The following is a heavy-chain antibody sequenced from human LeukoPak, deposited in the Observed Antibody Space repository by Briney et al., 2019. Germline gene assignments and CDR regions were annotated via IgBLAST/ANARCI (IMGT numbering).Heavy chain of an antibody. CDR3: ARRKSDYDFWSAYYPTGMDV. CDR1: GYTFTSYG. CDR2: ISAYNGNT. D-gene: IGHD3-3*01. Sequence: GASVKVSCKASGYTFTSYGISWVRQAPGQGLEWMGWISAYNGNTNYAQKLQGRVTITGNTSISTVYMELSSLRPEDTAVYYCARRKSDYDFWSAYYPTGMDVWGKGTTVIVSS. J-gene: IGHJ6*04. V-gene: IGHV1-18*01.